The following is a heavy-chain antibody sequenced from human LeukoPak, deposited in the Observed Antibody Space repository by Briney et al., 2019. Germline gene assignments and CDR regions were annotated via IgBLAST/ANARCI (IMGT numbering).Heavy chain of an antibody. D-gene: IGHD3-3*01. CDR1: GGAFSGHY. J-gene: IGHJ6*02. V-gene: IGHV4-31*11. CDR2: IYYSGST. CDR3: ARRRLDYDFWSGPDYGMDV. Sequence: SETLSLTCAVYGGAFSGHYWNWIRQHPGKGLEWIGYIYYSGSTYYNPSLKSRVTISVDTSKNQFSLKLSSVTAADTAVYYCARRRLDYDFWSGPDYGMDVWGQGTTVTVSS.